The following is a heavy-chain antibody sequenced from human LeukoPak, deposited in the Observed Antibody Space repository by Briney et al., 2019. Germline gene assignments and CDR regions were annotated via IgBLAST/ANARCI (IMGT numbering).Heavy chain of an antibody. Sequence: GGSLRLSCAASGFTFSSYAMSWVRQAPGKGLEWVSAISGSGGSTYYADSVKGRFTISRDNSKNTLYLQMNSLRAEDTAVYYCAKDQYSYGYEESLDYWGQGTLVTVSS. CDR2: ISGSGGST. D-gene: IGHD5-18*01. CDR1: GFTFSSYA. J-gene: IGHJ4*02. CDR3: AKDQYSYGYEESLDY. V-gene: IGHV3-23*01.